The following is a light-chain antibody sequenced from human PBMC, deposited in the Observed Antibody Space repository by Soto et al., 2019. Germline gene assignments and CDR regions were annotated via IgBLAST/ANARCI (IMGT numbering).Light chain of an antibody. V-gene: IGLV8-61*01. CDR3: VLYMGSGIWV. CDR1: SGSVSTSYY. J-gene: IGLJ3*02. Sequence: QTVVTQEPSFSVSPGRTVTLTCGSSSGSVSTSYYPNWYQQTPGQAPRTLIYSTNTRSSGVPDRFSGSILGNKAALTITGAQADDESDYYCVLYMGSGIWVFGGGTKLTVL. CDR2: STN.